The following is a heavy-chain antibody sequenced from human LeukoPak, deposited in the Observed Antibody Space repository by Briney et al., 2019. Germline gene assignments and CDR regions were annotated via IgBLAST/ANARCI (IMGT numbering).Heavy chain of an antibody. V-gene: IGHV3-11*06. CDR3: ARHYDSSGYYSFDY. J-gene: IGHJ4*02. CDR1: GFTFSDYY. Sequence: GGSLRLSCAASGFTFSDYYMSWVRQAPGKGLERVSYISSSGSYTNYADSVKGRFTISRDNAKNPLYLQMNSLRAEDTAVYYCARHYDSSGYYSFDYWGQGTLVTVSS. D-gene: IGHD3-22*01. CDR2: ISSSGSYT.